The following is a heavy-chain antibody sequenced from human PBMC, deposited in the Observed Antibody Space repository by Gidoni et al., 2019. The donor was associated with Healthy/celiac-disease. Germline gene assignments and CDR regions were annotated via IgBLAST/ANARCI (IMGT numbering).Heavy chain of an antibody. CDR3: ARGVVVTAISPSFFDY. CDR1: GFTFSDYY. Sequence: QVQLVESGGGLFKPGGSLRLSCAASGFTFSDYYMSWIRQAPGKGLEWVSYISSSSSYTNYADSVKGRFTISRDNAKNSLYLQMNSLRAEDTTVYYCARGVVVTAISPSFFDYWGQGTLVTVSS. CDR2: ISSSSSYT. J-gene: IGHJ4*02. V-gene: IGHV3-11*06. D-gene: IGHD2-21*02.